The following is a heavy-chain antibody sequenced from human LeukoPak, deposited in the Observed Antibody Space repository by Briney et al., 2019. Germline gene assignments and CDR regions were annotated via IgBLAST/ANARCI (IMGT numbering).Heavy chain of an antibody. J-gene: IGHJ6*02. Sequence: SETLSLTCTVSGGSISSYYWSWIRQPAGKGLEWIGRIYTSGSTNYNPSLKSRVTISVDTSKNQFSLKLSSVTAADTAVYYCARDLFVAPYYYYGMDVWGQGTTVTVSS. CDR2: IYTSGST. CDR1: GGSISSYY. D-gene: IGHD2-15*01. CDR3: ARDLFVAPYYYYGMDV. V-gene: IGHV4-4*07.